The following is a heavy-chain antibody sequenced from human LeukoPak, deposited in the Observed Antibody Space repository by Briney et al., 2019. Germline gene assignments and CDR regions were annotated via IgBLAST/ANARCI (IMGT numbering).Heavy chain of an antibody. J-gene: IGHJ4*02. Sequence: GGSLRLSCAASGFTFRSYAMSWVRQAPGKGLEWVSAISASGDTTYYADSVKGRFTISRDNSKNTLYLQMNSLRAEDTAIYYCAKESLRGHSYGFDYWGQGTLVTVSS. D-gene: IGHD5-18*01. CDR1: GFTFRSYA. CDR2: ISASGDTT. V-gene: IGHV3-23*01. CDR3: AKESLRGHSYGFDY.